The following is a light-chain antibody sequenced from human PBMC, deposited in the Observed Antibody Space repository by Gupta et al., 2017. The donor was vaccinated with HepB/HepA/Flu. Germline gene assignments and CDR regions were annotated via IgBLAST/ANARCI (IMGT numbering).Light chain of an antibody. CDR2: GAS. J-gene: IGKJ2*01. CDR3: QQYNSWPLT. CDR1: QSVSSS. Sequence: IVMTQSAATLSVSPGERATLSCRASQSVSSSLAWYQQKAGQAPRLLIHGASTRATGIPARFSGSGSGTEFTLTISSLQSEDFAVYYCQQYNSWPLTFGQGTKLEI. V-gene: IGKV3-15*01.